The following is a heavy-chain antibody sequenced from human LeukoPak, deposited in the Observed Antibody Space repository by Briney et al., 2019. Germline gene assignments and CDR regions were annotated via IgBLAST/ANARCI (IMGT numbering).Heavy chain of an antibody. J-gene: IGHJ6*04. CDR2: INHSGST. D-gene: IGHD2-15*01. CDR1: GGSFSGYY. V-gene: IGHV4-34*01. Sequence: SETLSLTCAVYGGSFSGYYWSWIRQPPGKGLEWIGEINHSGSTNYNPSLKSRVTISVDTSKNQFSLKLSSVTAADTAVYYCARRDGWRSLGGVWGKGTTVTVSS. CDR3: ARRDGWRSLGGV.